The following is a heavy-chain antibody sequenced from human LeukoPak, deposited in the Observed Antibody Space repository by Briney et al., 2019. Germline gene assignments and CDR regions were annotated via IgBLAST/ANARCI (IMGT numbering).Heavy chain of an antibody. CDR1: GYTFSRYG. J-gene: IGHJ4*02. CDR2: ISAYNGHT. V-gene: IGHV1-18*01. Sequence: ASVKVSCKASGYTFSRYGISWVRQAPGQGLEWMGWISAYNGHTNSAQKVQGRVNMTIDTSTSTAYMELRSLISDDTAVYYCARDRDLENFDYWGQGTLVTVSS. CDR3: ARDRDLENFDY. D-gene: IGHD5-24*01.